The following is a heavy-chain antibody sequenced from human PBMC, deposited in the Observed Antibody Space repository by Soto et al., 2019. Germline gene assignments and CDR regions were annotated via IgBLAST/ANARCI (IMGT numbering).Heavy chain of an antibody. D-gene: IGHD2-2*01. CDR2: INPNSGGT. CDR3: VSCYGVVPAAPALASPPYYSYGMDV. J-gene: IGHJ6*02. CDR1: GYTFTGYY. V-gene: IGHV1-2*02. Sequence: QVQLVQSGAEVKKPGASVKVSCKASGYTFTGYYMHWVRQAPGQGLEWMGWINPNSGGTNSAQKFQGRVTMTRDTAISTALMELGRLRYDDTAVYYCVSCYGVVPAAPALASPPYYSYGMDVWGQGTTVTVSS.